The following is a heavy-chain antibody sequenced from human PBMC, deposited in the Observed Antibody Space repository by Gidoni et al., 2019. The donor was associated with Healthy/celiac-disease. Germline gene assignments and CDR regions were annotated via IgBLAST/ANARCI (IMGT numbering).Heavy chain of an antibody. CDR1: GVAISSGGYY. CDR2: IYYSGST. CDR3: ARDGAYGDFYYYGMDV. J-gene: IGHJ6*02. Sequence: QVQLQESGPGLVKPSQPLSLTCTVSGVAISSGGYYWRWIRQPPGKGLEWIGYIYYSGSTYYNPSLKSRVTISVDTSKNQFSLKLSSVTAADTAVYYCARDGAYGDFYYYGMDVWGQGTTVTVSS. D-gene: IGHD4-17*01. V-gene: IGHV4-31*03.